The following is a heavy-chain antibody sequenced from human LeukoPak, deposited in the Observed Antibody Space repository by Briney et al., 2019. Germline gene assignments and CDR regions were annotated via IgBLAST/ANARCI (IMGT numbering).Heavy chain of an antibody. CDR3: ARDEGY. J-gene: IGHJ4*02. CDR2: IWNDGGNE. CDR1: GFTLSNYA. Sequence: GGSLRLSCAASGFTLSNYAMHWVRQAPGKGLEWVAVIWNDGGNENYADSVKGRFTISRDNAKNSLYLQMNSLRDEDTAVYYCARDEGYWGQGTLVTVSS. V-gene: IGHV3-33*01.